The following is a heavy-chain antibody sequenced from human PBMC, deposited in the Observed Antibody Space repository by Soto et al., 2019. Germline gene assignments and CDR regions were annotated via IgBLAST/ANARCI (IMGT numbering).Heavy chain of an antibody. CDR2: IYYSGST. CDR1: GGSISSSSYY. Sequence: PSETLSLTCPVSGGSISSSSYYWGWIRQPPGKGLEWIGSIYYSGSTYYNPSLKSRVTISVDTSKNQFSLKLSSVTAADTAVYYCARHLTAVAGTGILDYWGQGTLVTVSS. V-gene: IGHV4-39*01. J-gene: IGHJ4*02. D-gene: IGHD6-19*01. CDR3: ARHLTAVAGTGILDY.